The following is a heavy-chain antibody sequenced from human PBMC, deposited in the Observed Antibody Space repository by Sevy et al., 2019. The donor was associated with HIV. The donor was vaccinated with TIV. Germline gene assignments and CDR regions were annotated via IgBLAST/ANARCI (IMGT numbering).Heavy chain of an antibody. CDR3: ARVLMGSGGFDY. CDR2: IYSGGST. J-gene: IGHJ4*02. Sequence: GSLRLSCAASGFTVSSNYMSWVRQAPGKGLEWVSVIYSGGSTYYADSVKGRFTISRDNSKNTLYLQMNSLRAEDTAVYYCARVLMGSGGFDYWGQGTLVTVSS. V-gene: IGHV3-53*01. CDR1: GFTVSSNY. D-gene: IGHD2-15*01.